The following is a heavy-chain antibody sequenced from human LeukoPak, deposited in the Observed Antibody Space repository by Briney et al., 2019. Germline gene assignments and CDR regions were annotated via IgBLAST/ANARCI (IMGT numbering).Heavy chain of an antibody. V-gene: IGHV4-39*01. D-gene: IGHD1-1*01. CDR1: GGSISSSSYY. CDR3: ARRRITGTTFDY. Sequence: PSETLSLTCTVSGGSISSSSYYWGWIRQPPGKGLEWIGSIYYSGSTYYNPSLKSRVTISVDTSKNQFSLKLTSVTAAGTAVYYCARRRITGTTFDYWGQGTLVTVSS. J-gene: IGHJ4*02. CDR2: IYYSGST.